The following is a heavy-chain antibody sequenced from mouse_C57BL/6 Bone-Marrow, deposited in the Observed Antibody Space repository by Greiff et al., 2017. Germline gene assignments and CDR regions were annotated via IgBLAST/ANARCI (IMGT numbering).Heavy chain of an antibody. CDR3: TPYYGKDY. CDR1: GFNIKDDY. J-gene: IGHJ2*01. V-gene: IGHV14-4*01. Sequence: VQLQQSGAELVRPGASVKLSCTASGFNIKDDYMHWVKQRPEQGLEWIGWIDPENGDTEYASKFQGKATITADTSSNTAYLQLSSLTSEDTAVYYCTPYYGKDYWGQGTTLTVSS. D-gene: IGHD1-1*01. CDR2: IDPENGDT.